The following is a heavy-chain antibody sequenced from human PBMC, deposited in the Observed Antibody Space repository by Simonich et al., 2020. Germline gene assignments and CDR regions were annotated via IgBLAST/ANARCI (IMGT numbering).Heavy chain of an antibody. CDR1: GFTFSSYW. J-gene: IGHJ2*01. CDR2: IKQDGSEK. V-gene: IGHV3-7*01. D-gene: IGHD7-27*01. Sequence: EVQLVESGGGLVQPGVSLRLSCAASGFTFSSYWMSWVRQAPGEGLVGVANIKQDGSEKYYVDSVKGRFTISRDNAKNSLYLQMNSLRAEDTAVYYCASLNWGSDWYFDLWGRGTLVTVSS. CDR3: ASLNWGSDWYFDL.